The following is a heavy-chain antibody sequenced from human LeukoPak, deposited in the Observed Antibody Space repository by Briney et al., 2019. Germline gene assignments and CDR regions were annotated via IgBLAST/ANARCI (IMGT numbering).Heavy chain of an antibody. Sequence: EASVKVSCKTSGYTFSNYGISWVRQAPGQGLEWMGWITAYNGNRLYAQRFRGRITLTTDTSTSTSYMELRSLEYDDTAIYYCARDNDKVVDHWGQGTLVTVSS. D-gene: IGHD1-1*01. J-gene: IGHJ4*01. V-gene: IGHV1-18*01. CDR1: GYTFSNYG. CDR3: ARDNDKVVDH. CDR2: ITAYNGNR.